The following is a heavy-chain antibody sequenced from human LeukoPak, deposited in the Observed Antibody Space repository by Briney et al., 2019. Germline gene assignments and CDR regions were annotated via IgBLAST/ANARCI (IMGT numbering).Heavy chain of an antibody. Sequence: GSLRLSCAASGFTFSDYSMNWVRQSPGKGLEWVSYIISRGTTIYYADSVKGRFTISRDNAKNSLYLQMNSLRAEDTAVYYCARGRGYCSGGSCHYFDYWGQGTLVTVSS. J-gene: IGHJ4*02. V-gene: IGHV3-48*01. CDR3: ARGRGYCSGGSCHYFDY. D-gene: IGHD2-15*01. CDR1: GFTFSDYS. CDR2: IISRGTTI.